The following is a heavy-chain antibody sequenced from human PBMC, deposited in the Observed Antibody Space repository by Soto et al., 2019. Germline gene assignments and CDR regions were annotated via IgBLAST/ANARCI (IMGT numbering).Heavy chain of an antibody. Sequence: SVKVSCKASGGTFGSYAISWVRQAPGQGLEWMGGIIPIFGTANYAQKFQGRVTITADESTSTAYMELSSLRSEDTAVYYCARPLKPEIAAAGQRGFDYWGQGTLVTVSS. V-gene: IGHV1-69*13. CDR2: IIPIFGTA. CDR3: ARPLKPEIAAAGQRGFDY. D-gene: IGHD6-13*01. CDR1: GGTFGSYA. J-gene: IGHJ4*02.